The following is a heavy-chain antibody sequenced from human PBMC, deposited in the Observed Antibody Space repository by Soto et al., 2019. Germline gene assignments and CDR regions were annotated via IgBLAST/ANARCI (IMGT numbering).Heavy chain of an antibody. Sequence: PGGSLRLSCAASGFTFDDYAMHWVRQAPGKGLEWVSGFSWNSGSIGYADSVKGRFTISRDNAKNSLYLQMNSLRAEDTALYYCAKDRDSSSWYPDYWGQGTLVTVSS. J-gene: IGHJ4*02. CDR2: FSWNSGSI. CDR3: AKDRDSSSWYPDY. D-gene: IGHD6-13*01. V-gene: IGHV3-9*01. CDR1: GFTFDDYA.